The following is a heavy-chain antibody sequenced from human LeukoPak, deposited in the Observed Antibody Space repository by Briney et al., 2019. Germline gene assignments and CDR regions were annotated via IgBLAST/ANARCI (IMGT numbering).Heavy chain of an antibody. D-gene: IGHD5-24*01. CDR3: ANGPDGYNTY. V-gene: IGHV1-2*02. CDR1: GYTFTGYY. CDR2: INPNSGGT. Sequence: ASVKVSCKASGYTFTGYYMHWVRQAPGQGLEWMGWINPNSGGTNYAQKFQGRVTITRDRSMSTAYMELSSLRSEDTAMYYCANGPDGYNTYWGQGTLVTVSS. J-gene: IGHJ4*02.